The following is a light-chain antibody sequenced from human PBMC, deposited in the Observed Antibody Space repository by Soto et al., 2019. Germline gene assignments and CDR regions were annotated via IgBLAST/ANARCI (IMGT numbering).Light chain of an antibody. Sequence: QSALTQPASVSGSPGQSITISCTGTSSDVGGYNYVSWYQQHPGKAPKLMSYEVSNRPSGVSNRLSGSKSGNTASLTISGLQAEDEADYYCSSYTRNSTLVFGGGTKLTVL. CDR2: EVS. CDR1: SSDVGGYNY. J-gene: IGLJ2*01. CDR3: SSYTRNSTLV. V-gene: IGLV2-14*01.